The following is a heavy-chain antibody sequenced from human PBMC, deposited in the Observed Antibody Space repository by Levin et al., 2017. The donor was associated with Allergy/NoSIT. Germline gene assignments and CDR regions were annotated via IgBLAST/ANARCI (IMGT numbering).Heavy chain of an antibody. CDR1: GFTFSDYS. Sequence: GESLKISCAASGFTFSDYSMNWVRQAPGKGLEWVSYIGSVGSPTYYADSVKGRFTISRDNAKNSLYLQMNSLRDEDTAVYYCARGLGSEEPPGYWGQGTLVIVSS. CDR3: ARGLGSEEPPGY. CDR2: IGSVGSPT. V-gene: IGHV3-48*02. J-gene: IGHJ4*02. D-gene: IGHD3-10*01.